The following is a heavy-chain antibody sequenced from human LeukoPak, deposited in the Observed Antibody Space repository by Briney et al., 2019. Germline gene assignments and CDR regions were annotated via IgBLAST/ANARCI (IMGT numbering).Heavy chain of an antibody. J-gene: IGHJ6*02. CDR2: IYYSGST. V-gene: IGHV4-59*01. Sequence: SETLSLTCTVSGGSISSYYWSWIRQPPGKGLEWIGYIYYSGSTNYNPSLKSRVTISVDTSKNQFSLKLSSVTAADTAVYYCARDLPGRYSSYDLNGMDVWGQGTTVTVSS. CDR1: GGSISSYY. D-gene: IGHD5-12*01. CDR3: ARDLPGRYSSYDLNGMDV.